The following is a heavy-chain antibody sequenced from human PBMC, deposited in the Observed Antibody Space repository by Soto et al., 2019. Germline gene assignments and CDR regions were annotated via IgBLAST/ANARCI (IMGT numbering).Heavy chain of an antibody. CDR2: INTKTGAT. D-gene: IGHD1-26*01. V-gene: IGHV1-2*02. CDR3: AKDLKSGGRNTRGSHGFDI. CDR1: GYTFIDYY. Sequence: QVQLVQSGAEVKKPGASVKVSCKASGYTFIDYYIHWVRQAPGQGLEWMGWINTKTGATSYAKNSPGRDTMTRKASISTAFMDLSRLTSDDTAEYYCAKDLKSGGRNTRGSHGFDILGLGTMVTVSS. J-gene: IGHJ3*02.